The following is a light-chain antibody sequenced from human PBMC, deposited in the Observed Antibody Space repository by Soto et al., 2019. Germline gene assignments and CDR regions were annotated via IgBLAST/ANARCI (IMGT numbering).Light chain of an antibody. CDR3: CSYAGSSTFDVV. Sequence: QSALTQPASVSGSPGQSITISCTGTSSDVGGYNYVSWYQQHPGKAPKLMIYEVSNRPSGVSNRFSGSQSGNTASLTISGLQAEDEADYYCCSYAGSSTFDVVFGGGTKLTVL. V-gene: IGLV2-23*02. J-gene: IGLJ2*01. CDR1: SSDVGGYNY. CDR2: EVS.